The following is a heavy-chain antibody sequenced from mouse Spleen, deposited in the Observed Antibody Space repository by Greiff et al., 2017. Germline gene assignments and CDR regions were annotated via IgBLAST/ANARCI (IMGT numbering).Heavy chain of an antibody. J-gene: IGHJ2*01. CDR1: GYSFTGYY. Sequence: EVQLVESGPELVKPGASVKISCKASGYSFTGYYMNWVKQSPEKSLEWIGEINPSTGGTTYNQKFKAKATLTVDKSSSTAYMQLKSLTSEDSAVYYCARWLPFDYWGQGTTLTVSS. CDR3: ARWLPFDY. V-gene: IGHV1-42*01. CDR2: INPSTGGT. D-gene: IGHD2-2*01.